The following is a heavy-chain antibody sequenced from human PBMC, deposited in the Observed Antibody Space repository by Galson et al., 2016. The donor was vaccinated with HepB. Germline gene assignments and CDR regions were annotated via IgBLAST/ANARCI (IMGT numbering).Heavy chain of an antibody. CDR2: IFAGGDRT. CDR1: GFAFSNYA. CDR3: AKDGCTSTSCYSY. Sequence: SLRLSCAASGFAFSNYAMSWVRQAPGKGLEWVSLIFAGGDRTFYADSVRGRFTISRDNSKNTLYLQMSSLRADDSAVYYCAKDGCTSTSCYSYWGQGNLVTVSS. V-gene: IGHV3-23*01. J-gene: IGHJ4*02. D-gene: IGHD2-2*01.